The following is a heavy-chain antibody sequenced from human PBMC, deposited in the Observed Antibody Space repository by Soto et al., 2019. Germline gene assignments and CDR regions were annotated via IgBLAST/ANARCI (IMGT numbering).Heavy chain of an antibody. V-gene: IGHV5-51*01. D-gene: IGHD2-21*01. CDR2: IHPGASDT. CDR1: GYNFGRYW. J-gene: IGHJ4*02. Sequence: SGESLKISCKGTGYNFGRYWIGWVRQLPGKGLEWMGIIHPGASDTRYSPSFQGQVTIAADESTSTTYLQWRSLRVDDTAVYFCAKDAVYKDGLWLMDQWGQGTQVTVSS. CDR3: AKDAVYKDGLWLMDQ.